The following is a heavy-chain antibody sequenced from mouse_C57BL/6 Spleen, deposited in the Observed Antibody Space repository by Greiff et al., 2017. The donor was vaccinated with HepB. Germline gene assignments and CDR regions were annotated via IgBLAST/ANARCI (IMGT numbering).Heavy chain of an antibody. CDR2: IDPENGDT. D-gene: IGHD2-2*01. J-gene: IGHJ3*01. V-gene: IGHV14-4*01. CDR1: GFNIKDDY. CDR3: TTGGYGAY. Sequence: DVQLQESGAELVRPGASVKLSCTASGFNIKDDYMHWVKQRPEQGLEWIGWIDPENGDTEYASKFQGKATITADTSSNTAYLQLSSLTSEDTAVYYCTTGGYGAYWGQGTLVTVSA.